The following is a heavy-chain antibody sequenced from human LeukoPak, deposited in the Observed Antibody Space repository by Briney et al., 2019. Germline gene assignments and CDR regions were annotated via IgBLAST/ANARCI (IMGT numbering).Heavy chain of an antibody. D-gene: IGHD6-19*01. J-gene: IGHJ3*02. CDR1: GGSFSSFY. CDR2: INYSSIT. V-gene: IGHV4-59*01. Sequence: PSGTLTLTCTVSGGSFSSFYWSWIRQPPGKGLEWIGSINYSSITNYNPSPKNRGTTSLETSTNQFSLMLSTVTAADTPASYCARGVGRWLGSTRNCSAFDIWGQGTMVTVSS. CDR3: ARGVGRWLGSTRNCSAFDI.